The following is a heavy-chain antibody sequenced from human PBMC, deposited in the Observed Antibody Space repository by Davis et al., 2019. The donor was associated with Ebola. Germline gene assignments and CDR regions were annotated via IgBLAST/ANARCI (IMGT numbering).Heavy chain of an antibody. V-gene: IGHV3-33*01. CDR2: IWYDGSNK. Sequence: GESLKISCAASGFTFSSYGMHWVRQAPGKGLEWVAVIWYDGSNKYYADSVKGRFTISRDNSKNTLYLQMNSLRAEDTAVYYCARDLRGVIGDWGQGTLVTVSS. CDR3: ARDLRGVIGD. J-gene: IGHJ4*02. D-gene: IGHD3-10*01. CDR1: GFTFSSYG.